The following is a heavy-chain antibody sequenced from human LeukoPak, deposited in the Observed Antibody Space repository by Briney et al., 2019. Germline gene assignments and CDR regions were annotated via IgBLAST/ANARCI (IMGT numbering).Heavy chain of an antibody. CDR2: MNPNSGNT. V-gene: IGHV1-8*01. CDR1: VYTFTSYD. CDR3: ARGPYYDFWSGYAIDY. D-gene: IGHD3-3*01. J-gene: IGHJ4*02. Sequence: ASVKVSSKASVYTFTSYDINWVRQAPGQGLEWMGWMNPNSGNTCNAQKFQGRVTMTTDTSISTAYMELSSLRSAATRVFYCARGPYYDFWSGYAIDYWGQGTLVTVSS.